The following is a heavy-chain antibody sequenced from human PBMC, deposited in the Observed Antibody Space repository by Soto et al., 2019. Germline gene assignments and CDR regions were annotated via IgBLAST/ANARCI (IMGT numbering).Heavy chain of an antibody. D-gene: IGHD6-6*01. CDR3: ARGYSSSPHFDY. J-gene: IGHJ4*02. V-gene: IGHV4-31*03. CDR1: GGSISRGVSY. Sequence: SETLSLTCTVSGGSISRGVSYWSWTRQHPGKGLEWVGYIYYSGSTYYTPSLKSRVTISVDTSKNQFSLKLSSVTAADTAVYYCARGYSSSPHFDYWGQGTLVTVSS. CDR2: IYYSGST.